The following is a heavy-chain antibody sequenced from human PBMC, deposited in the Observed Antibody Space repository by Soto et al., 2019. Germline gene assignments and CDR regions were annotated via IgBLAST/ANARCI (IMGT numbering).Heavy chain of an antibody. CDR1: GGSISSGGYY. D-gene: IGHD3-10*01. J-gene: IGHJ6*02. CDR3: LAYGSVSYGPFGGMDF. CDR2: IYYSGST. Sequence: SETLSLTCTVSGGSISSGGYYWSWIRQHPGKGLEWIGYIYYSGSTYYNPSLKSRVTISVDTSKNQFSLKLSSVTAADTAVYYCLAYGSVSYGPFGGMDFWCQGTTVTVSS. V-gene: IGHV4-31*03.